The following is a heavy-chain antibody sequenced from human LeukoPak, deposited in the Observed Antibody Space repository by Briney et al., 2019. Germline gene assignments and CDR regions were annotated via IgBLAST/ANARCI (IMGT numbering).Heavy chain of an antibody. V-gene: IGHV3-23*01. CDR3: AKAHGLQSATSNYAFHI. CDR2: ISGSGTNT. CDR1: GFTFSSYA. D-gene: IGHD1-1*01. Sequence: GGSLRLSCAASGFTFSSYAMSWVRQAPGKGLEWVSSISGSGTNTYYADSVKGRFTISRDNSKNTLYLQMNSLRAEDTAVYYCAKAHGLQSATSNYAFHIWDQGTMVTVSS. J-gene: IGHJ3*02.